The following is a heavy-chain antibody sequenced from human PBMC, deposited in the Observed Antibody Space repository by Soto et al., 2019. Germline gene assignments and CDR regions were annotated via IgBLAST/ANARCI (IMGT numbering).Heavy chain of an antibody. CDR3: ARDGGSGWYPEGWFDP. Sequence: QVQLVESGGGVVQPGRSLRLSCAASGFTFSSYGMHWVRQAPGKGLEWVAVIWYDGSNKYYADSVKGRFTISRDNSKNTLYLQMNSLRAEDTAVYYCARDGGSGWYPEGWFDPWGQGNLVTVSS. J-gene: IGHJ5*02. CDR2: IWYDGSNK. V-gene: IGHV3-33*01. CDR1: GFTFSSYG. D-gene: IGHD6-19*01.